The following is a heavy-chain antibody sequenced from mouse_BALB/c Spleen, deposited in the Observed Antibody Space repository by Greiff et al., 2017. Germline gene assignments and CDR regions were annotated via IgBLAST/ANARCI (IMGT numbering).Heavy chain of an antibody. D-gene: IGHD1-1*01. CDR3: ARSDGSRAMDY. J-gene: IGHJ4*01. Sequence: VQLQQSGAELVRPGTSVKISCKASGYTFTNYWLGWVKQRPGHGLEWIGDIYPGGGYTNYNEKFKGKATLTADTSSSTAYMQLSSLTSEDSAVYVCARSDGSRAMDYWGQGTSVTVSS. V-gene: IGHV1-63*02. CDR1: GYTFTNYW. CDR2: IYPGGGYT.